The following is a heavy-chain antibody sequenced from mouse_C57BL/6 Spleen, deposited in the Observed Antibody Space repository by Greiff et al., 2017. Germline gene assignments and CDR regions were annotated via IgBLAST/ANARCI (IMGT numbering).Heavy chain of an antibody. Sequence: EVKLVESGGGLVQPGGSLKLSCAASGFTFSDYYMYWVRQTPEKRLEWVAYISNGGGSTYYPATVKGRFTISRDNAKNTLYLQMSRLKSEDTAMYYCARDFDYWGQGTTLTVSS. CDR3: ARDFDY. CDR2: ISNGGGST. J-gene: IGHJ2*01. V-gene: IGHV5-12*01. CDR1: GFTFSDYY.